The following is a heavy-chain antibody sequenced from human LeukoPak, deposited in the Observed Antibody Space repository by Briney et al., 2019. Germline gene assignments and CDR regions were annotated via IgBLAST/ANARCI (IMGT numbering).Heavy chain of an antibody. D-gene: IGHD2-15*01. CDR1: GGSINSGDYY. V-gene: IGHV4-30-4*01. CDR2: IYYSGST. J-gene: IGHJ4*02. Sequence: SETLSLTCTVSGGSINSGDYYWTWIRQPPGKGLEWIGYIYYSGSTYYNPSLKSRVTISIDTSKKQFLLDLSSVTAADAAVYYCARKVVADTAFDFWGQGTLVTVSS. CDR3: ARKVVADTAFDF.